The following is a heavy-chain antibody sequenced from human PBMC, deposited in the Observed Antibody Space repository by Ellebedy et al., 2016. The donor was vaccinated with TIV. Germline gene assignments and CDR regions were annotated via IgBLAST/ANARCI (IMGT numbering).Heavy chain of an antibody. D-gene: IGHD5-18*01. V-gene: IGHV3-53*01. CDR3: AKDRTPGDGYWVFDF. J-gene: IGHJ4*02. Sequence: GESLKISCAASGFTVSSNYMSWVRQAPGKGLEWVSVIYSGGSTYYADSVKGRFTISRDNSKNTLYLQMSSLRAEDTAVYYCAKDRTPGDGYWVFDFWGQGTLVTVSS. CDR1: GFTVSSNY. CDR2: IYSGGST.